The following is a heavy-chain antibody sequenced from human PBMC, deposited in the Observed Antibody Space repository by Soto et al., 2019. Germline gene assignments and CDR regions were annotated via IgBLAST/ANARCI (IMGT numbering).Heavy chain of an antibody. CDR2: INHSGST. CDR3: ARGRVAAAAGFDP. Sequence: ASETLSLTCAVYGGSFSGYYWSWIRQPPGKGLEWIGEINHSGSTNYNPSLKSRVTISVDTSKNQFSLKLSSVTAADTAVYYCARGRVAAAAGFDPWGQGTLVTVSS. J-gene: IGHJ5*02. CDR1: GGSFSGYY. V-gene: IGHV4-34*01. D-gene: IGHD6-13*01.